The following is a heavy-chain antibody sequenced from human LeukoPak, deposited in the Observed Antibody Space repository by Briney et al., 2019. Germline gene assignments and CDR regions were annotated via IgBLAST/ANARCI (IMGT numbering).Heavy chain of an antibody. CDR2: IRNDGSNK. V-gene: IGHV3-30*02. Sequence: GGSLRLSCAASGFTFSSYGMHWVRQAPGKGLEWVAFIRNDGSNKYYADSVKGRFTISRDNSKNTLYLQMNSLRAEDTAVYYCAKDLMVYAIQGAFDIWGQGTMVTVSS. CDR1: GFTFSSYG. J-gene: IGHJ3*02. D-gene: IGHD2-8*01. CDR3: AKDLMVYAIQGAFDI.